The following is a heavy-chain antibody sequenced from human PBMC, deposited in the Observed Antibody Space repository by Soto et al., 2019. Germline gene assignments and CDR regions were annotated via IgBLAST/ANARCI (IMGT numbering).Heavy chain of an antibody. V-gene: IGHV1-69*06. Sequence: SVKVSCNAAGGPFSSYAIIWVRQAPGQGLEWMGGIIPIFGTANYAQKFQGRVTITADKSTSTAYMELSSLRSEDTAVYYCASQELGGASDIWGQGTMVTVSS. CDR2: IIPIFGTA. J-gene: IGHJ3*02. CDR1: GGPFSSYA. CDR3: ASQELGGASDI. D-gene: IGHD1-26*01.